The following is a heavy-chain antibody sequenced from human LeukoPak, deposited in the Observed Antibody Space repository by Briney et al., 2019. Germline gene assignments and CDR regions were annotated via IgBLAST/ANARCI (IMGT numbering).Heavy chain of an antibody. D-gene: IGHD7-27*01. CDR1: GLPFSRYA. Sequence: GRTLRLSYASCGLPFSRYAMRCAPHAPGKGLEDVSAISGSGGSTYYADSVKGRFTISRDNSKNSLYLQMNSLRAEDTAVYYCAKANWGRSLVDYWGQGALVTASS. V-gene: IGHV3-23*01. J-gene: IGHJ4*02. CDR2: ISGSGGST. CDR3: AKANWGRSLVDY.